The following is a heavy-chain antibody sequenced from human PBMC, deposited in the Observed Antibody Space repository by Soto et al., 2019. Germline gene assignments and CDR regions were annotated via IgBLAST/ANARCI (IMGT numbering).Heavy chain of an antibody. CDR1: GYTFTSYT. CDR2: INAGNGNT. D-gene: IGHD3-3*01. CDR3: ARPGESYDFWSGSYDY. V-gene: IGHV1-3*01. Sequence: GASVKVSCKASGYTFTSYTMHWVRQAPGQRLEWMGWINAGNGNTKYSQKFQGRVTITRDTSASTAYMELSSLRSEDTAVYSCARPGESYDFWSGSYDYWGQGTLVTVSP. J-gene: IGHJ4*02.